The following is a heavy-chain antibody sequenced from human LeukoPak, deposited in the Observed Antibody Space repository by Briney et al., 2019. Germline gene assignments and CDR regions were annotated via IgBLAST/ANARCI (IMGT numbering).Heavy chain of an antibody. Sequence: SETLSLTCTVSGGSISSYYWSWIRQPPGKGLEWIGYIYYSGSTNYNPSLKSRVTISVDTSKNQFSQKLSSVTAADTAVYYCAGGLGDWPRITIFGVEHYYYYGMDVWGQGTTVTVSS. CDR2: IYYSGST. J-gene: IGHJ6*02. CDR1: GGSISSYY. D-gene: IGHD3-3*01. CDR3: AGGLGDWPRITIFGVEHYYYYGMDV. V-gene: IGHV4-59*01.